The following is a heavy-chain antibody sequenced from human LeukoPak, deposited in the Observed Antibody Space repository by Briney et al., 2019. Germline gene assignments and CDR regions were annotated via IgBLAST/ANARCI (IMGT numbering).Heavy chain of an antibody. V-gene: IGHV1-2*02. J-gene: IGHJ5*02. D-gene: IGHD2-2*02. CDR3: ARRFCFSSSCYTVSFDP. CDR2: INPNNSGT. Sequence: ASVKVSCKASGYTFTDYYIHWVRQAPGQGLEWMGWINPNNSGTNYAQKFQGRVTMTRDTSISTAYVELSSLRSDDPAVYYCARRFCFSSSCYTVSFDPWGQGTLVTVSS. CDR1: GYTFTDYY.